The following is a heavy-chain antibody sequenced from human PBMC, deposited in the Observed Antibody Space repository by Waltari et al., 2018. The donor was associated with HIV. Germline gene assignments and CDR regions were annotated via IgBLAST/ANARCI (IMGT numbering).Heavy chain of an antibody. D-gene: IGHD1-26*01. CDR1: GGTFRQSR. CDR2: ITSSGDTT. V-gene: IGHV3-23*01. Sequence: EVQLLESGGGLVQPGGSLRLSCVVSGGTFRQSRISWVRQAAGKGLEWVSDITSSGDTTHYTDAVRGRFTISRDNSKNTLYLQMSSLRVDDTAVYYCAKNGEFESWSDVENWFDPWGQGTRVTVSS. J-gene: IGHJ5*02. CDR3: AKNGEFESWSDVENWFDP.